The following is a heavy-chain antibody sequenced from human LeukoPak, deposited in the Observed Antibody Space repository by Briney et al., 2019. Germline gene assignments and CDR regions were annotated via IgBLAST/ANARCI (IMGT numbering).Heavy chain of an antibody. V-gene: IGHV4-39*01. CDR1: GGSITSSSYY. CDR2: IYYSGST. Sequence: SETLSLTCTVSGGSITSSSYYWGWIRQPPGKGLEWIGSIYYSGSTNYNPSLESRVTISVDTSKNQFSLKLSSVTAADTAVYYCASIEYSSSPSGYYFDYWGQGTLVTVSS. D-gene: IGHD6-6*01. J-gene: IGHJ4*02. CDR3: ASIEYSSSPSGYYFDY.